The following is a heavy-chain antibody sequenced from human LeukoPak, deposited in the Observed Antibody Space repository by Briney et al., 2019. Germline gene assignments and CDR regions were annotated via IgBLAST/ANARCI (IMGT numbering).Heavy chain of an antibody. CDR1: GGTFSSYA. CDR3: AREGKYDFWSGYYYPLNY. D-gene: IGHD3-3*01. Sequence: GASVKVSCKASGGTFSSYAISWVRQAPGQGLEWMGRIIPILGIANYAQKFQGRVTITADKSTSTAYMELSSLRSEDTAVYYCAREGKYDFWSGYYYPLNYWGQGTLVTVSS. V-gene: IGHV1-69*04. J-gene: IGHJ4*02. CDR2: IIPILGIA.